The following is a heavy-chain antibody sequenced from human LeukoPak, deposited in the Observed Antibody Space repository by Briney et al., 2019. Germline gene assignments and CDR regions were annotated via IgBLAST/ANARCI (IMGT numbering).Heavy chain of an antibody. CDR2: IIPILGIA. D-gene: IGHD4-23*01. Sequence: GSSVKVSCKASGGTFSSYAISWVRQAPGQGLEWMGRIIPILGIANYAQKFQGRVTITADKSTGTAYMELSSLRSEDTAVYYCARGGGYYFDYWGQGTLVTVSS. J-gene: IGHJ4*02. V-gene: IGHV1-69*04. CDR3: ARGGGYYFDY. CDR1: GGTFSSYA.